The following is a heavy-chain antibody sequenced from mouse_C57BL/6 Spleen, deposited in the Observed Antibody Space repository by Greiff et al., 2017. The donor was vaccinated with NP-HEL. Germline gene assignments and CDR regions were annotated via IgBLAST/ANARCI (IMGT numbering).Heavy chain of an antibody. CDR2: INYDGSST. CDR1: GFTFSDYY. Sequence: EVNLVESEGGLVQPGSSMKLSCTASGFTFSDYYMAWVRQVPEKGLEWVANINYDGSSTYYLDSLKSRFIISRDNAKNILYLQMSSLKSEDTATYYCARGNYYGSSLAGFAYWGQGTLVTVSA. CDR3: ARGNYYGSSLAGFAY. J-gene: IGHJ3*01. V-gene: IGHV5-16*01. D-gene: IGHD1-1*01.